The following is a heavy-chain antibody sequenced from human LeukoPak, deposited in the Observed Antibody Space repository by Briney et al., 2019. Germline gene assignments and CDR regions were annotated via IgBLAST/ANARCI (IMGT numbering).Heavy chain of an antibody. J-gene: IGHJ3*02. Sequence: GGSLRLSCAASGFTFSNYETNWVRQTPGKGLEWASYISGDGSTKFYADSVKGRFTISRDNTKNSLYLQMNNLRAEDTAVYYCVIDGASWGGDSFDIWGQGTMVTVSS. CDR3: VIDGASWGGDSFDI. V-gene: IGHV3-48*03. CDR2: ISGDGSTK. D-gene: IGHD3-10*01. CDR1: GFTFSNYE.